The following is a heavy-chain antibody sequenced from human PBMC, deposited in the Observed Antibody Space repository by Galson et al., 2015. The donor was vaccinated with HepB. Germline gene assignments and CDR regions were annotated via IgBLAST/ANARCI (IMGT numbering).Heavy chain of an antibody. D-gene: IGHD5-12*01. CDR1: GFTFSSYS. CDR3: ARVGLVATIEGSDY. V-gene: IGHV3-21*01. J-gene: IGHJ4*02. Sequence: SLRLSCAASGFTFSSYSMNWVRQAPGKGLEWVSSISSSSSYIYYADSVKGRFTISRDNAKNSLYLQMNSLRAEDTAVYYCARVGLVATIEGSDYWGQGTLVTVSS. CDR2: ISSSSSYI.